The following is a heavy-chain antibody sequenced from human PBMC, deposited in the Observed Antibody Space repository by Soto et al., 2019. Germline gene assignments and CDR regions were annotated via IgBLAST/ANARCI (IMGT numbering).Heavy chain of an antibody. CDR2: ISNDGSET. J-gene: IGHJ5*02. D-gene: IGHD6-19*01. Sequence: VQLVESGEGVVQPGRSLRLSCAASGFSFRTYGMHWVRQAPGKGLEWVAVISNDGSETYYGDSVKGRFAIFRDNPQNTLFLQMNSLRDEDTAMYYCAKYVYSTGWNLPFDPWGQGTLVTVSS. CDR3: AKYVYSTGWNLPFDP. CDR1: GFSFRTYG. V-gene: IGHV3-30*18.